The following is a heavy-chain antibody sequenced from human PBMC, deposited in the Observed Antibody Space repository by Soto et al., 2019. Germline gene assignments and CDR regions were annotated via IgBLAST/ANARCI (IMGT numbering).Heavy chain of an antibody. J-gene: IGHJ5*02. CDR1: GFTFNSYS. D-gene: IGHD6-19*01. Sequence: GGSLRLSCAVSGFTFNSYSMNWVRQAPGKGPEWVSYISSISTTKYYTDSVKGRFTISRDNAKNSLYLRINSLRDDDTAVYYCSRTSSGWENLFDPWGQGTLVTVSS. CDR2: ISSISTTK. CDR3: SRTSSGWENLFDP. V-gene: IGHV3-48*02.